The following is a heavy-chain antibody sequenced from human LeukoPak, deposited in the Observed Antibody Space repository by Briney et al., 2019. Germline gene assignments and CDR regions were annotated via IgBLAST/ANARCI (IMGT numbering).Heavy chain of an antibody. Sequence: SETLSLTCAVSGGSISSGGYSWSWIRQPPGKGLEWIGYIYHSGSTYHNPSLKSRVTISVDLSKNQFSLELNSVTAADTAVYYCARGPLGEYFDHWGQGTLVTVSS. V-gene: IGHV4-30-2*01. CDR2: IYHSGST. CDR3: ARGPLGEYFDH. CDR1: GGSISSGGYS. J-gene: IGHJ4*02. D-gene: IGHD2-21*01.